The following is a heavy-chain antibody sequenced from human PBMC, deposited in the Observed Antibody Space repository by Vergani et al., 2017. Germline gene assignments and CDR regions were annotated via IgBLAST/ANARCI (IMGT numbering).Heavy chain of an antibody. CDR2: IYTSGST. CDR1: GSSISSGSYY. Sequence: QVQLQESGPRLVKPSQTLSLTCTVSGSSISSGSYYWSWIRQPAGKGLEWIGRIYTSGSTNYNPSLKSRVTISVDTSKNQFSLKLSSVTAADTAVYYCARLRLEDSGYDFGGMDVWGQGTTVIVSS. J-gene: IGHJ6*02. CDR3: ARLRLEDSGYDFGGMDV. D-gene: IGHD5-12*01. V-gene: IGHV4-61*02.